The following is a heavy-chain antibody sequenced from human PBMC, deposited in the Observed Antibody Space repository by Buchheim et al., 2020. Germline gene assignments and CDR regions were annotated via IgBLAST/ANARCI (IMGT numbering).Heavy chain of an antibody. CDR2: VNNDGSSA. CDR3: TRAVVETYFDS. CDR1: GFSFSSYW. D-gene: IGHD4-23*01. J-gene: IGHJ4*02. Sequence: EVKLVESGGGYVLRGGSLSLSCEASGFSFSSYWMHWVRQVPGKGLEWVSHVNNDGSSATYADSVKGRFTISRDNARNILHLQMNSLRAEDTAVYYCTRAVVETYFDSWGQGTL. V-gene: IGHV3-74*03.